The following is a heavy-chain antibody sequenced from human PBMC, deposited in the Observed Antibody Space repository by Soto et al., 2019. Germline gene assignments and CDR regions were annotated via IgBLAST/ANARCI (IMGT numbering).Heavy chain of an antibody. V-gene: IGHV4-31*03. CDR1: GGSISSGNYY. J-gene: IGHJ4*02. Sequence: PSETLSLTCTVSGGSISSGNYYWSWIRQHPGKGLEWMGYIYSNGNTYYNPSLKSRLSISVDTSKNQLSLELSSVTAADTAVYYCAREIGGYYVGSGYYGSLDYWGQGTLVTVSS. D-gene: IGHD3-22*01. CDR3: AREIGGYYVGSGYYGSLDY. CDR2: IYSNGNT.